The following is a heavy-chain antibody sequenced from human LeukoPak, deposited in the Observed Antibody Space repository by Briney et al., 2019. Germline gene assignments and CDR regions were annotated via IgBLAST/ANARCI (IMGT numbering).Heavy chain of an antibody. D-gene: IGHD3-9*01. CDR1: GFTFSSYS. V-gene: IGHV3-21*01. Sequence: AGGSLRLSCAASGFTFSSYSMNWARQAPGKGLEWVSSISSSSSYIYYADSVKGRFTISRDNAKSSLYLQMNSLRAEDTAVYYCARAGVLRYFDRSDWFDPWGQGTLVTVSS. CDR3: ARAGVLRYFDRSDWFDP. J-gene: IGHJ5*02. CDR2: ISSSSSYI.